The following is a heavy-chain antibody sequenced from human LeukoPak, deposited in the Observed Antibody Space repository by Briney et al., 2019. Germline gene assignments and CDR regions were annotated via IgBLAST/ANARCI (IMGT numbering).Heavy chain of an antibody. CDR2: DYYSGSS. J-gene: IGHJ3*02. CDR1: SGSITDYY. D-gene: IGHD3-22*01. CDR3: ARDLKLDGSSGYYAFDI. V-gene: IGHV4-59*01. Sequence: SETLSLTCTVSSGSITDYYWGWVRQPPGKGLEWIGYDYYSGSSNYNPSLKSRVTISLDTSKNQFSLKMSSVTAADTAVYYCARDLKLDGSSGYYAFDIWGQGTMVTVSS.